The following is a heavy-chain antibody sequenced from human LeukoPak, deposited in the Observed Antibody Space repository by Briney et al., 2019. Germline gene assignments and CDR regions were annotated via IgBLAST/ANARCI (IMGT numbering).Heavy chain of an antibody. Sequence: ASVKVSCKASGGTFSSYAISWVRQVPGQGLEWMGRIIPILGIANYAQKFQGRVTITADKSTSTAYMELSSLRSEDTAVYYCARDGSSVLGYWGQGTLVTVSS. D-gene: IGHD6-6*01. CDR2: IIPILGIA. CDR3: ARDGSSVLGY. J-gene: IGHJ4*02. CDR1: GGTFSSYA. V-gene: IGHV1-69*04.